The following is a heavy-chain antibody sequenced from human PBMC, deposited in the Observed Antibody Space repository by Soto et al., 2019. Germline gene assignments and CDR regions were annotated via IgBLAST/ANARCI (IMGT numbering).Heavy chain of an antibody. Sequence: GSLRLSCAASGFTFSSYAMHWVRQAPGKGLEWVAVISYDGSNKYYADSVKGRFTISRDNSKNTLYLQMNSLRAEDTAVYYCARDVSPVYGGYGFDYWGQGTLVTVSS. CDR3: ARDVSPVYGGYGFDY. V-gene: IGHV3-30-3*01. CDR1: GFTFSSYA. J-gene: IGHJ4*02. D-gene: IGHD4-17*01. CDR2: ISYDGSNK.